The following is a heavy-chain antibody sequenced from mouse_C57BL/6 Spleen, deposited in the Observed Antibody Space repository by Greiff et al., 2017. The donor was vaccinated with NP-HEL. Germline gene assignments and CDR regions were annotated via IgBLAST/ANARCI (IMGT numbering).Heavy chain of an antibody. D-gene: IGHD1-1*01. CDR2: FHPYNDDT. CDR3: ERGTYYYGTYWYFEV. V-gene: IGHV1-47*01. CDR1: GYTFTTYP. Sequence: QVQLQQSGAELVKPGASVKMSCKASGYTFTTYPIEWMKQNHGKSLEWIGNFHPYNDDTKYNEKFKGKATLSVEKSSSTVYLELSRLTSDDSDVYYYERGTYYYGTYWYFEVWGTGTTVTVAS. J-gene: IGHJ1*03.